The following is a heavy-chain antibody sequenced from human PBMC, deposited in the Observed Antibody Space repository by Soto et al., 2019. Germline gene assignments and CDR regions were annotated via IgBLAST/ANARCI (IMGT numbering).Heavy chain of an antibody. V-gene: IGHV4-39*01. Sequence: KPSETLSLTCTVSGGSISSSSYYWGWIRQPPGKGLEWIGSIYYSGSTYYKQSLKSRVTISVDTSKNQFSLKLSSVTAADTAVYYCARALSFLYWFDYWGQGTLVTSPQ. CDR3: ARALSFLYWFDY. CDR1: GGSISSSSYY. D-gene: IGHD2-8*02. CDR2: IYYSGST. J-gene: IGHJ4*02.